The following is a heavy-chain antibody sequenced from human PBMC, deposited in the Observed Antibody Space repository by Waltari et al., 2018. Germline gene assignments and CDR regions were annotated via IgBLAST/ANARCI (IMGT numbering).Heavy chain of an antibody. CDR2: INPSGGST. Sequence: QVQLVQSGAEVKKPGASVKVSCKASGYTFTSYYMHWVRQAPGQGLEWMGIINPSGGSTSYAQKFQGIVTMTRDTSTSTVYMELSSLRSEDTAVYYCHSGYALGAFDIWGQGTMVTVSS. D-gene: IGHD5-12*01. CDR3: HSGYALGAFDI. J-gene: IGHJ3*02. V-gene: IGHV1-46*03. CDR1: GYTFTSYY.